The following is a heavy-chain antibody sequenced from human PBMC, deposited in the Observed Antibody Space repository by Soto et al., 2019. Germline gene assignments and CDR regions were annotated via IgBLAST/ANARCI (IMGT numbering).Heavy chain of an antibody. CDR1: GFTFSSYG. CDR2: ISYDGSNK. CDR3: AKDPTKYYYDSSGPTNY. J-gene: IGHJ4*02. D-gene: IGHD3-22*01. V-gene: IGHV3-30*18. Sequence: GSLRLSCAASGFTFSSYGMHWVRQAPGKGLEWMAVISYDGSNKYYADSVKGRFTISRDNSKNTLYLQMNSLRAEDTAVYYCAKDPTKYYYDSSGPTNYWGQGTLVTVSS.